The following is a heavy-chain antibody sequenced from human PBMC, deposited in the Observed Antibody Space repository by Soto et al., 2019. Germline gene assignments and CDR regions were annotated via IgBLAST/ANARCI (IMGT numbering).Heavy chain of an antibody. CDR1: GGTFSSYA. CDR2: IIPIFGTA. Sequence: QVQLVQSGAEVKKPGSSVKVSCKASGGTFSSYAISWVRQAPGQGLEWMGGIIPIFGTANYAQKFQGRVTITADESTSTAYMELSSLRSEDTAVYYCARDGPKQWLAYYYYYAMDVWGQGTTVTVSS. V-gene: IGHV1-69*01. CDR3: ARDGPKQWLAYYYYYAMDV. D-gene: IGHD6-19*01. J-gene: IGHJ6*02.